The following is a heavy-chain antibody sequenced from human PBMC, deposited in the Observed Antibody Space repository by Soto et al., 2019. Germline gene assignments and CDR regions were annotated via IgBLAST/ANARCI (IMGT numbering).Heavy chain of an antibody. CDR2: ISGGNDNI. CDR1: GYTFTTYP. V-gene: IGHV1-3*01. D-gene: IGHD3-10*01. J-gene: IGHJ6*02. Sequence: QVQLVQSRAEVKEPGASVNLSCKASGYTFTTYPMHWVRQAPGQRLEWMGWISGGNDNIEYSQKFQGRVTFTRDTSASTAHMELSSLRSEDTAVYYCARGVMVRGLNYYAMDVWGQGTTVTVSS. CDR3: ARGVMVRGLNYYAMDV.